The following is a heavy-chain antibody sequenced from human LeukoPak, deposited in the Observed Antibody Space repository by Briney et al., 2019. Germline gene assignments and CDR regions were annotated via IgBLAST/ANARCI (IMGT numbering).Heavy chain of an antibody. J-gene: IGHJ6*02. Sequence: GGSLRLSCAASGFTFSSYAMSWVRQAPGKGLEWVSGISGSGDSTYYADSVKGRFTISRDNSKNTLYLQMSSLRAEDTAVYYCAKCTGQQLVPSSNYYGMDVWGQGTTVTVSS. CDR3: AKCTGQQLVPSSNYYGMDV. CDR2: ISGSGDST. CDR1: GFTFSSYA. D-gene: IGHD6-13*01. V-gene: IGHV3-23*01.